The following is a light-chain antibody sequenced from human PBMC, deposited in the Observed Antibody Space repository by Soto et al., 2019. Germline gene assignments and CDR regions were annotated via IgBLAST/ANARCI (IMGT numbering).Light chain of an antibody. J-gene: IGKJ1*01. CDR2: YTS. CDR3: HQRQSWPRT. Sequence: EIVLTQSPATLSSSPGETATLSCRASQYVGTRLAWYQHKPGQAPRLLIYYTSNRATGIPARFSGSGSGTDFTLTINSLAPEDFAIYYCHQRQSWPRTFGQGTKVESK. CDR1: QYVGTR. V-gene: IGKV3-11*01.